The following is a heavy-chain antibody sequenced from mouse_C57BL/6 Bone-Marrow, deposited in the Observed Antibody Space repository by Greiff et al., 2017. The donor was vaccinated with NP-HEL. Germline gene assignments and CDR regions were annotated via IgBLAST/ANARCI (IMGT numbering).Heavy chain of an antibody. CDR3: APLRRGYAMDY. CDR2: INPSTGGT. Sequence: VQLQQSGPELVKPGASVKISCKASGYSFTGYYMNWVKQSPEKSLEWIGEINPSTGGTTYNQKFKAKATLTVDKSSSTAYMQLKSLTSEDSAVYYCAPLRRGYAMDYWGQGTSVTVSS. CDR1: GYSFTGYY. J-gene: IGHJ4*01. V-gene: IGHV1-42*01. D-gene: IGHD2-12*01.